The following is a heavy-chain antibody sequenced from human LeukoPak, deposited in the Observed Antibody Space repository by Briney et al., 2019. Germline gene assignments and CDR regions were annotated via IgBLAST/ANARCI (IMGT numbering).Heavy chain of an antibody. D-gene: IGHD3-22*01. V-gene: IGHV3-21*04. CDR3: TRSHSSGYAPVDY. CDR2: ISSSSSYI. Sequence: PGGSLRLSCAASGFTFSSYSMNWVRQAPGKGLEWVSSISSSSSYIYYADSVKGRFTISRDNAKNSLYLQMNSLKAEDTAVYYCTRSHSSGYAPVDYWGQGTLVTVSS. J-gene: IGHJ4*02. CDR1: GFTFSSYS.